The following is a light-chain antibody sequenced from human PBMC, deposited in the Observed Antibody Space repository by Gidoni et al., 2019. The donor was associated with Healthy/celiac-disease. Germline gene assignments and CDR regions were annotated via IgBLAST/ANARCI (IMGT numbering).Light chain of an antibody. Sequence: EFVLTQPPGTLSLSPGERATRSCRASQSVSSSYLAWYQQKPGQAPRLLIYGASSRATGIPDRFSGSGSGTDFTLTISRLEPEDFAVYYCQQYGSSPLFGQGTKVEIK. CDR1: QSVSSSY. V-gene: IGKV3-20*01. CDR3: QQYGSSPL. J-gene: IGKJ1*01. CDR2: GAS.